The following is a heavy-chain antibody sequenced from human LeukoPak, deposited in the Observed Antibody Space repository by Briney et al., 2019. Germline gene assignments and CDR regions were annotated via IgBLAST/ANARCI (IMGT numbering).Heavy chain of an antibody. CDR3: AKIVVVPAADAFGI. Sequence: ASVKVSCKVSGYTFTDYYMHWVQQAPGKGLEWMGLVDPEDGETIYAEKFQGRVTITADTSTDTAYMELSSLRSEDTAVYYCAKIVVVPAADAFGIWGQGTMVTVSS. CDR1: GYTFTDYY. D-gene: IGHD2-2*01. CDR2: VDPEDGET. J-gene: IGHJ3*02. V-gene: IGHV1-69-2*01.